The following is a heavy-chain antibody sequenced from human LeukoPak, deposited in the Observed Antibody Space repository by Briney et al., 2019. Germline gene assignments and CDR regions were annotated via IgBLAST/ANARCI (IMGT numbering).Heavy chain of an antibody. V-gene: IGHV3-33*01. CDR1: GFTFSSYG. CDR2: IWYGGSNK. Sequence: GGSLRLSCAASGFTFSSYGMHWVRQAPGKGLEWVAVIWYGGSNKYYADSVKGRFTISRDNSKNTLYLQMNSLRAEDTAVYYCARDKLLVPYYLVYRGQGTLVSVSS. CDR3: ARDKLLVPYYLVY. D-gene: IGHD2-2*01. J-gene: IGHJ4*02.